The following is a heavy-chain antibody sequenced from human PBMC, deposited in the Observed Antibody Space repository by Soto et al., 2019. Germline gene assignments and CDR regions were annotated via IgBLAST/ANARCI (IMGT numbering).Heavy chain of an antibody. J-gene: IGHJ6*02. V-gene: IGHV3-9*01. CDR1: GFNFEDFA. CDR3: VKDTGGGFPAYYYGMDV. Sequence: EAHLVESAGGLVQPGKSLRLSCVASGFNFEDFAMHWVRQAPGKGLEWVSGISWNSGNKGYADSVKGRFTISRDNAAKSLFLQVNSLTLEDTALYYCVKDTGGGFPAYYYGMDVWGQGTTVTVSS. CDR2: ISWNSGNK. D-gene: IGHD2-8*02.